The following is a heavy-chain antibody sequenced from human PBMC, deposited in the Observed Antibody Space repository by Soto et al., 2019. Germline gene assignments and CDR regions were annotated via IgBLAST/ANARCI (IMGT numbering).Heavy chain of an antibody. V-gene: IGHV4-4*07. Sequence: SETLSLTCAISGDSIGNFYWSWIRQPTGKGLESLGRLSASGRTNYSPSLQSRVTMSLDRSKNRFSLRLTSVSAADTAVYFCARGMGRYFDIWGRGTLVTVS. CDR2: LSASGRT. D-gene: IGHD2-8*01. J-gene: IGHJ2*01. CDR3: ARGMGRYFDI. CDR1: GDSIGNFY.